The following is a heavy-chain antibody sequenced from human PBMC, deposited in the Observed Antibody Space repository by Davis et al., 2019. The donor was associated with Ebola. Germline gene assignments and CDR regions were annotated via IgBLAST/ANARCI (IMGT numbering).Heavy chain of an antibody. CDR2: INSDGSST. Sequence: GESLKISCAVSGFSFSNYWMTWVRQAPGKGLVWVSRINSDGSSTSYADSVKGRFTISRDNSKNTLYLQMNSLRAEDTAVYYCAKRDYWGQGTLVTVSS. V-gene: IGHV3-74*01. CDR1: GFSFSNYW. J-gene: IGHJ4*02. D-gene: IGHD1-1*01. CDR3: AKRDY.